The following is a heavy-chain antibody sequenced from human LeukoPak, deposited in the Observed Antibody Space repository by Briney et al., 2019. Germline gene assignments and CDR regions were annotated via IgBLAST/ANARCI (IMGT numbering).Heavy chain of an antibody. CDR3: ARDRYFDN. Sequence: SETLSLTCTVSVGAFTSHDWSRIRQPPGKGLEWIGYYSGSTNYNPSLKSRATILADTSKNQFSLKLTSVTAADTAVYYCARDRYFDNWGQGILVTVSS. CDR2: YSGST. V-gene: IGHV4-59*11. CDR1: VGAFTSHD. J-gene: IGHJ4*02.